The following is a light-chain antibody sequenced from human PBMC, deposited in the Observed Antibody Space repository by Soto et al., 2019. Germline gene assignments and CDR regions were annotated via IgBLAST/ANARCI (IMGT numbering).Light chain of an antibody. V-gene: IGKV3-20*01. J-gene: IGKJ1*01. Sequence: EVVLTQSPGTLSLSPGERATLSCRASQNIRGNELAWYQQKPGQAPRLLIYRGSSRATGIPDRLSGRGSGTDFTLTISRLEPEYFSVYYCQDYGTSAPWTFGQGTKVEIK. CDR2: RGS. CDR1: QNIRGNE. CDR3: QDYGTSAPWT.